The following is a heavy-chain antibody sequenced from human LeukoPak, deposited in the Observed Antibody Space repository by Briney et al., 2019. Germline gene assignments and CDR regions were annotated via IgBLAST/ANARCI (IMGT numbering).Heavy chain of an antibody. J-gene: IGHJ4*02. D-gene: IGHD3-22*01. CDR3: ARDMWPITSDSSGYLGY. V-gene: IGHV1-46*01. Sequence: ASVKVSCKASGYTFTSYYMHWVRQAPGQGLEWMGIINPSGGSTSYAQKFQGRVTMTRDTSTSTVYMELSSLRSEDTAVYYCARDMWPITSDSSGYLGYWGQGTLVTVSS. CDR1: GYTFTSYY. CDR2: INPSGGST.